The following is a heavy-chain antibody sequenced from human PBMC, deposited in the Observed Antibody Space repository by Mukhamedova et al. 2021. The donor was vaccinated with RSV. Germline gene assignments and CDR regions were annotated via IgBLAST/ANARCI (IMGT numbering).Heavy chain of an antibody. J-gene: IGHJ4*02. Sequence: GKGLEWVANIKQDGSEKYYVDSVKGRFTISRDNAKNSLYLQMNSLRAEDTAVYYCARDVVGATNYWGQGTLVTVSS. V-gene: IGHV3-7*01. CDR3: ARDVVGATNY. CDR2: IKQDGSEK. D-gene: IGHD1-26*01.